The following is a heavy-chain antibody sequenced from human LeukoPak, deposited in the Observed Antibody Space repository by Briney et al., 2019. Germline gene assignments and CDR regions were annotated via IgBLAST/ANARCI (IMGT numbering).Heavy chain of an antibody. Sequence: GGSLRLSCAASGFTFSSYWMYWVRQAPGKGLEWVAVISYDGSNKYYADSVKGRFTISRDNSKNTLYLQMNSLRAEDTAVYYCARGPPSSSWSDTRFDYWGQGTLVTVSS. V-gene: IGHV3-30*03. CDR3: ARGPPSSSWSDTRFDY. CDR1: GFTFSSYW. CDR2: ISYDGSNK. J-gene: IGHJ4*02. D-gene: IGHD6-13*01.